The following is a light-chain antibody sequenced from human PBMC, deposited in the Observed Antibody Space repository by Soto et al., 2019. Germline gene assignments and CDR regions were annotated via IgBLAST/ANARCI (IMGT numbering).Light chain of an antibody. Sequence: EVVLTQSPATLSLSPGERATLSCRASQSVSKYLAWYQQKPGQAPRLLIYDASSRAIGIPARFSGSGSGTDFTLTISSLGPEDFGVYYCQQRSNWPPGYTFGQGTKLEI. CDR3: QQRSNWPPGYT. J-gene: IGKJ2*01. CDR1: QSVSKY. V-gene: IGKV3-11*01. CDR2: DAS.